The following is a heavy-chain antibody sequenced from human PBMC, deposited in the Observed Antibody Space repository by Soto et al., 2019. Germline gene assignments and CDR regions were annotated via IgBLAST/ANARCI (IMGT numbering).Heavy chain of an antibody. D-gene: IGHD6-13*01. V-gene: IGHV3-64*01. CDR3: ARDLRPSSSWFKYYYMDV. CDR1: GFTFSSYA. Sequence: GGSLRLSCAASGFTFSSYAMHWVRQAPGKGLEYVSAISSNGGSTYYANSVKGRFTISRDNSKNTLYLQMGSLRAEDMAVYYCARDLRPSSSWFKYYYMDVWGKGTTVTVSS. CDR2: ISSNGGST. J-gene: IGHJ6*03.